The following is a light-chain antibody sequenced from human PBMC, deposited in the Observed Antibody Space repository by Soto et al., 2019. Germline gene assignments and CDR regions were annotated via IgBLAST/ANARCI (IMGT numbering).Light chain of an antibody. CDR1: QSISSW. CDR3: QQYSTYPWT. J-gene: IGKJ1*01. Sequence: DIQMTQSRSTLSSSVGDIFTITCRASQSISSWLAWYQQKPGKAPKVLIFDASSLESGVPSRFSGSGSATEFTLTISSLQPDDFATYYCQQYSTYPWTFGQGTKVDIK. V-gene: IGKV1-5*01. CDR2: DAS.